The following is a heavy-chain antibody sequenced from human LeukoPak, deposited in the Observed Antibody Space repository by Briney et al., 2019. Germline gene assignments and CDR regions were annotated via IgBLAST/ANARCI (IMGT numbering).Heavy chain of an antibody. CDR1: GGSISSSSYY. CDR2: IYYSGST. CDR3: ARVLDYSNYVGSYWQAREDYYYMDV. D-gene: IGHD4-11*01. J-gene: IGHJ6*03. Sequence: SETLSLTCTVSGGSISSSSYYWGWIRQPPGKGLEWIGSIYYSGSTYYNPSLKSRVTISVDTSKNQFSLKLSSVTAADTAVYYCARVLDYSNYVGSYWQAREDYYYMDVWGKGTTVTVSS. V-gene: IGHV4-39*07.